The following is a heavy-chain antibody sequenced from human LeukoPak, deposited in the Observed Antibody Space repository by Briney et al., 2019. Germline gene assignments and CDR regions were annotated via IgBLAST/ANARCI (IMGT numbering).Heavy chain of an antibody. Sequence: PGGSLRLSCAASGFTFNTYGMSWVRQAPGKGLEWVSGISGSGGATYYADSVKGRFTISRDNAKNSLYLQMNSLRAEDTAVYYCARARGSGGSCCAFDIWGQGTMVTVSS. CDR2: ISGSGGAT. CDR3: ARARGSGGSCCAFDI. V-gene: IGHV3-23*01. D-gene: IGHD2-15*01. J-gene: IGHJ3*02. CDR1: GFTFNTYG.